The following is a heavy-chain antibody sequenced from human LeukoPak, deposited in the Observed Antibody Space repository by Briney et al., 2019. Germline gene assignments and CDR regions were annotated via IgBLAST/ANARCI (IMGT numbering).Heavy chain of an antibody. D-gene: IGHD1-7*01. J-gene: IGHJ6*02. CDR3: ARGDGWNYYVESILLPNYYGMDV. V-gene: IGHV3-48*04. CDR2: ISSGSSTT. Sequence: GGSLRLSCAASGFTFSSYSMNWVRQAPGKGLEWVSYISSGSSTTYYADSVKGRFTISRDNAKNSLYLQMNSLRAEDTAVYYCARGDGWNYYVESILLPNYYGMDVWGQGTTVTVSS. CDR1: GFTFSSYS.